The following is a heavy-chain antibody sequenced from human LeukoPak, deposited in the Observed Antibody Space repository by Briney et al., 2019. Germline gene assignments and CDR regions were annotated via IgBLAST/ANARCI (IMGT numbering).Heavy chain of an antibody. CDR2: IIPIFGTA. CDR1: GGTFSSYA. D-gene: IGHD2/OR15-2a*01. V-gene: IGHV1-69*06. J-gene: IGHJ4*02. CDR3: ASFSEGTRTDDY. Sequence: ASVKVSCKASGGTFSSYAISWVRQAPGQGLEWMGGIIPIFGTANYAQKFQGRVTITAGKSTSTAYMELSSLRSEDTAVYYCASFSEGTRTDDYWGQGTLVTVSS.